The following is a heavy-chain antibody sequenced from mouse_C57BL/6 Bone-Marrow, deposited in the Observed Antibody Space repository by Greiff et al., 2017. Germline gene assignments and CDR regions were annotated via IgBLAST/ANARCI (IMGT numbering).Heavy chain of an antibody. CDR2: IGSGGGR. J-gene: IGHJ2*01. V-gene: IGHV2-2*01. Sequence: QVQLQQSGPGLVQPSQTLSLTCTVSGFSLTSYGVHWVHQSPGKGLEWLGVIGSGGGRDDYAAFISRLGIRKANSKSQIFFKMNRLQADDTAIYYCALTETYYFDYWGQGTTLTVSS. CDR3: ALTETYYFDY. CDR1: GFSLTSYG.